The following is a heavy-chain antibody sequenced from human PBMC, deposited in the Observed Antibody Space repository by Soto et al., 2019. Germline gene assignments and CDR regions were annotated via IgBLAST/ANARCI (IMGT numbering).Heavy chain of an antibody. Sequence: GSLRLSCTASGFTFGDYAMSWFRQAPGKGLEWVGFIRSKAYGGTTEYAASVKGRFTISRDDSKSIAYLQMNSLKTEDTAVYYCTMAAAPGGFDPWGQGTLVTVSS. D-gene: IGHD6-13*01. CDR2: IRSKAYGGTT. V-gene: IGHV3-49*03. CDR1: GFTFGDYA. J-gene: IGHJ5*02. CDR3: TMAAAPGGFDP.